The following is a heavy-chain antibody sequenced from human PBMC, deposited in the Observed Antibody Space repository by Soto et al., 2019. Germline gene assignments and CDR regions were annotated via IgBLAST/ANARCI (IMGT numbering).Heavy chain of an antibody. CDR2: IIPIFGTA. CDR1: GGTFSSYA. Sequence: SVKVSCKASGGTFSSYAISWVRQAPGQGLEWMGGIIPIFGTANYAQKFQGRVTITADESTSTAYMELSSLRSEDTAVYYCARDGYSSSWHRTGGLVYFDYWGQGTLVTVSS. D-gene: IGHD6-13*01. V-gene: IGHV1-69*13. CDR3: ARDGYSSSWHRTGGLVYFDY. J-gene: IGHJ4*02.